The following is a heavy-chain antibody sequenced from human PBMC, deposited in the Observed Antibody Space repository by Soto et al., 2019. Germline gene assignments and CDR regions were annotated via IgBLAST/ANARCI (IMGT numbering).Heavy chain of an antibody. V-gene: IGHV5-51*01. CDR1: GYRFTSYW. J-gene: IGHJ3*02. CDR2: IYPGDSDT. CDR3: AKGYFDPTDAFDI. Sequence: GESLKISCQGSGYRFTSYWIGWVRQMPGKGLEWMGIIYPGDSDTRYSPSFQGQVTISADKSISTAYLQWSSLKASDTAMYYCAKGYFDPTDAFDIWGQGTMVTVSS. D-gene: IGHD3-9*01.